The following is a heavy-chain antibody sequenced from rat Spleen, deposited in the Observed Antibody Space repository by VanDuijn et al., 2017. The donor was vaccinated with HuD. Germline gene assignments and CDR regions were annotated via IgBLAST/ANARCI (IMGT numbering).Heavy chain of an antibody. D-gene: IGHD1-6*01. Sequence: EVQLVESGGGLVQPGRSMKLSCVASGFTFSNSYMAWVRQAPTKDLEWVASISTSGGHTYYRDSVKGRFTLSRDNAKSTLYLQMDSLRSEDKATYYCTRRGITHYFDHWGQGVMVTVSS. J-gene: IGHJ2*01. CDR2: ISTSGGHT. CDR3: TRRGITHYFDH. V-gene: IGHV5-25*01. CDR1: GFTFSNSY.